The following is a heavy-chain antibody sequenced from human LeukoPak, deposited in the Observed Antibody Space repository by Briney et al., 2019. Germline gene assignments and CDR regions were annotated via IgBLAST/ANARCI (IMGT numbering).Heavy chain of an antibody. CDR3: ARIRCGHTDDRCYNY. J-gene: IGHJ4*02. D-gene: IGHD2-8*01. CDR1: GVSVNAYS. V-gene: IGHV4-34*01. CDR2: INHSGGT. Sequence: PSETPSFTCAVQGVSVNAYSWSWIRHSPGKGLEWIGEINHSGGTNYNPSLKSRATISVDTSENQFSLRVTSVTAADTAVYYCARIRCGHTDDRCYNYWGQGTLVTVSS.